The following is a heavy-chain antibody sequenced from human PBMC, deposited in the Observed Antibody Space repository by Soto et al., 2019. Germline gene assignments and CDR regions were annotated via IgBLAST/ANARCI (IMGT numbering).Heavy chain of an antibody. CDR3: ARISTRKPVAGTNFDY. CDR2: ISAYNGNT. D-gene: IGHD6-19*01. CDR1: GYTFTSYG. V-gene: IGHV1-18*01. J-gene: IGHJ4*02. Sequence: GASVKVSCKASGYTFTSYGISWVPQAPGQGLEWMGWISAYNGNTNYAQKLQGRVTMTTDTSTSTAYMELRSLRSDDTAVYYCARISTRKPVAGTNFDYWGQGTLVTVSS.